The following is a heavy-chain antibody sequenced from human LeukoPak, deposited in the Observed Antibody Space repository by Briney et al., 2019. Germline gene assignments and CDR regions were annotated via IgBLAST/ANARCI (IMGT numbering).Heavy chain of an antibody. CDR3: ARPHYDFWSGYSGVEYFQH. CDR2: INPSGGST. J-gene: IGHJ1*01. D-gene: IGHD3-3*01. Sequence: ASVKVSCKASGYTFTSYYMHWVRQAPGQGLEWMGIINPSGGSTSYAQKFQGRVTMTRDMSTSTVYMELGSLRSEDTAVYYCARPHYDFWSGYSGVEYFQHWGQGTLVTVSS. V-gene: IGHV1-46*01. CDR1: GYTFTSYY.